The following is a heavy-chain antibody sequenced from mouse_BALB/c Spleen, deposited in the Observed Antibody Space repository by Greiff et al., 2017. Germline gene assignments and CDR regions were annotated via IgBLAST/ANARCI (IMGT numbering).Heavy chain of an antibody. CDR1: GYAFSSYW. Sequence: QVQLQQSGAELVRPGSSVKISCKASGYAFSSYWMNWVKQRPGQGLEWIGQIYPGDGDTNYNGKFKGKATLTADKSSSTAYMQLSSLTSEDSAVYFCARPPMITTGPWFAYWGQGTLVTVSA. D-gene: IGHD2-4*01. CDR3: ARPPMITTGPWFAY. J-gene: IGHJ3*01. V-gene: IGHV1-80*01. CDR2: IYPGDGDT.